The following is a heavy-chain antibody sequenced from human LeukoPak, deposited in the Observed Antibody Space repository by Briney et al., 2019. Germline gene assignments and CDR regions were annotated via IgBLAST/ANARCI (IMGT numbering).Heavy chain of an antibody. Sequence: ASVKVSCKASGYTFTSYDINWVRQATGQGREWMGWMNPNSGNTGYAQKFQGRVTMTRNTSISTAYMELSSLKSEDTAVYYCARDWGDNWNDGRGNWFDPWGQGTLVTVSS. CDR3: ARDWGDNWNDGRGNWFDP. CDR1: GYTFTSYD. CDR2: MNPNSGNT. J-gene: IGHJ5*02. D-gene: IGHD1-20*01. V-gene: IGHV1-8*01.